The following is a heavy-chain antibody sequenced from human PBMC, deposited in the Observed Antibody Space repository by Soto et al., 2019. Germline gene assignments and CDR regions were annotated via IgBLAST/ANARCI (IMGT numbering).Heavy chain of an antibody. CDR2: ISGSGGST. Sequence: EVQLLESGGGLVQPGGSLRLSCAASGFTFSSYAMSWVRQAPGKGLEWVSAISGSGGSTYYADSVKGRFTISRDNTKNGLYLQMNSLRAEDTAVYYCVKENGYSSSWFEFDYWGQGTLVTVSS. D-gene: IGHD6-13*01. J-gene: IGHJ4*02. V-gene: IGHV3-23*01. CDR1: GFTFSSYA. CDR3: VKENGYSSSWFEFDY.